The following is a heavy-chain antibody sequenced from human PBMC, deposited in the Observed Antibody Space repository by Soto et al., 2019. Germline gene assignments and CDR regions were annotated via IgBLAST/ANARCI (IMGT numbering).Heavy chain of an antibody. CDR2: IIPIFGTA. Sequence: SVKVSCKASGGTFSSYAISWVRQAPGQGLEWMGGIIPIFGTANYAQKFQGRVTITADESTSTAYTELSSLRSEDTAVYYCAREGYSSSWNYYFDYWGQGTLVTVSS. CDR3: AREGYSSSWNYYFDY. J-gene: IGHJ4*02. CDR1: GGTFSSYA. V-gene: IGHV1-69*13. D-gene: IGHD6-13*01.